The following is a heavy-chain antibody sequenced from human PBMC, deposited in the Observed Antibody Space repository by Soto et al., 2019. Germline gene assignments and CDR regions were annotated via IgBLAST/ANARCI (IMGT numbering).Heavy chain of an antibody. V-gene: IGHV3-23*01. Sequence: GGSLGLSCAASGFTFISYAMSWVRQAPGKGLEWVSAISGSGGSTYYADSVKGRFTISRDNSKNTLYLQMNSLRAEDTAVYYCAKNPGYSNYPYYFDYWGQGTLVTVSS. CDR3: AKNPGYSNYPYYFDY. D-gene: IGHD4-4*01. CDR1: GFTFISYA. J-gene: IGHJ4*02. CDR2: ISGSGGST.